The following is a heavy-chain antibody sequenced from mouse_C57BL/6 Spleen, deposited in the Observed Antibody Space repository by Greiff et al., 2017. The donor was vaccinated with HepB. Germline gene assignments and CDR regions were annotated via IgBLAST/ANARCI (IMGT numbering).Heavy chain of an antibody. V-gene: IGHV1-4*01. CDR3: ARGGGLRRRAMDD. Sequence: VQLQQSGAELARPGASVKMSCKASGYTFTSYTMHWVKQRPGQGLEWIGYINPSSGYTKYNQKFKDKATLTADKSSSTAYMQLSSLTSEDSAVNYCARGGGLRRRAMDDWGQGTSVTVSS. J-gene: IGHJ4*01. CDR2: INPSSGYT. D-gene: IGHD2-4*01. CDR1: GYTFTSYT.